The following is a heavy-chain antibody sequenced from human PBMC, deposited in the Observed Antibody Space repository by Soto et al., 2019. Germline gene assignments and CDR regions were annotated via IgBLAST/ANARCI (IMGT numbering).Heavy chain of an antibody. V-gene: IGHV1-2*04. J-gene: IGHJ6*02. CDR2: INPNSGGT. Sequence: ASVKVSCTASGYTFTGYYMHWVRQAPGQGLEWMGWINPNSGGTNYAQKFQGWVTMTRDTSISTAYMELSRLRSDDTAVYYCARGGGIGYCSGGSCYSGSGYYYYYGMDVWGQGTTVTVSS. CDR3: ARGGGIGYCSGGSCYSGSGYYYYYGMDV. CDR1: GYTFTGYY. D-gene: IGHD2-15*01.